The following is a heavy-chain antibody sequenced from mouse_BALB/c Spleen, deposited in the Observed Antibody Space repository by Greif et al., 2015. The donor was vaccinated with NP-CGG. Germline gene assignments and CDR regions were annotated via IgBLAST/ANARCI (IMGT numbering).Heavy chain of an antibody. CDR2: IWGDGST. D-gene: IGHD1-1*02. CDR3: ARHYAHYSMDY. CDR1: GFSLNGYG. Sequence: VMLVESGPGLVAPSQSLSITCTVSGFSLNGYGVNWVRQPQGKGLEWLGMIWGDGSTDYNSALKSRLSISKYNSTSQVFLKMNSLQTDDTARYYCARHYAHYSMDYWGQGTSFTVSS. J-gene: IGHJ4*01. V-gene: IGHV2-6-7*01.